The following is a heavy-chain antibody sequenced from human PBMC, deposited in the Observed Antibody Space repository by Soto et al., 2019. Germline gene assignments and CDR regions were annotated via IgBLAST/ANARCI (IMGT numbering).Heavy chain of an antibody. D-gene: IGHD2-8*01. CDR1: GFTFSTYS. CDR2: ISDNSSVI. CDR3: ARDRDAYCSKGICSGPYFDY. V-gene: IGHV3-48*02. J-gene: IGHJ4*02. Sequence: GPLRLSCAASGFTFSTYSINWVRQAPGKGLEWISYISDNSSVIYYADAVKGRFTISRDNAKNSLYLQMNSLRDEDTAVYYCARDRDAYCSKGICSGPYFDYWGQGTLVTVSS.